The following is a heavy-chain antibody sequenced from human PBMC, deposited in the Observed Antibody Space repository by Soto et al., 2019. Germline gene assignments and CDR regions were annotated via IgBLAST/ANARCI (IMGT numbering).Heavy chain of an antibody. CDR3: ARGMAEEQIFYYFDY. Sequence: GASVKVSCKASGYTFTSYGISWVRQAPGQGLEWMGWISAYNGNTNYVQKLQGRVTMTTDTSTSTAYMELRSLRSDDTAVYYCARGMAEEQIFYYFDYWGQGALVTVSS. CDR1: GYTFTSYG. CDR2: ISAYNGNT. J-gene: IGHJ4*02. D-gene: IGHD3-9*01. V-gene: IGHV1-18*01.